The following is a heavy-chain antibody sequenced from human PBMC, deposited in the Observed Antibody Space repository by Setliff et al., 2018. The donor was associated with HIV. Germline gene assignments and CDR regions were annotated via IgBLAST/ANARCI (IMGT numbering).Heavy chain of an antibody. CDR1: GGSISSSSYY. V-gene: IGHV4-39*07. D-gene: IGHD3-22*01. CDR3: ARVPHYYDSSGSQGYFDY. CDR2: IYYSGST. J-gene: IGHJ4*02. Sequence: LSLTCTVSGGSISSSSYYWGWIRQPPGKGLEWIGSIYYSGSTYYNPSLKSRVTISVDTSKNQFSLKLSSVTAADTAVYYCARVPHYYDSSGSQGYFDYWGQGTLVTVSS.